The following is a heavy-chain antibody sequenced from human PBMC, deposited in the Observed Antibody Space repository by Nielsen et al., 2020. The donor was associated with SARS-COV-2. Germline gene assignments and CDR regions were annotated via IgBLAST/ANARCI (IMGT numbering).Heavy chain of an antibody. Sequence: SETLSLTCTVSGGSITSGSYYWSWIRQPAGKGLEWIGRIYNNGSTKYNSSLKSRVTILVDTSKNHFSLKLTSVTAADTAVYYCARDRWQQLVPTYWGQGTLVTVSS. CDR3: ARDRWQQLVPTY. J-gene: IGHJ4*02. V-gene: IGHV4-61*10. CDR2: IYNNGST. D-gene: IGHD6-13*01. CDR1: GGSITSGSYY.